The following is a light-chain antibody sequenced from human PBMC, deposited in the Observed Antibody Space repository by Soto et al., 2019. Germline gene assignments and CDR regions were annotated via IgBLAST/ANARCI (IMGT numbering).Light chain of an antibody. Sequence: DIQMTQSPSTLSASVGDRVTITCRASQSVGSWLAWYQQIPGKAPKLLISKASTLESGVPSRFRGSGSGTEFTLTISSLQPDDVATYLCQQYNSDWTFGQGTKVEIK. V-gene: IGKV1-5*03. J-gene: IGKJ1*01. CDR1: QSVGSW. CDR3: QQYNSDWT. CDR2: KAS.